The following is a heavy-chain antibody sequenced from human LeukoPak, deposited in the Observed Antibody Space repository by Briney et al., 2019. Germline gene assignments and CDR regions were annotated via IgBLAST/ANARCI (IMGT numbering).Heavy chain of an antibody. CDR2: IHRSGNS. CDR1: GASVTDYY. Sequence: PSETLSLTCTVSGASVTDYYWGWIRQSPGKGLEWISYIHRSGNSDYNPSLRSRVTTSLDTSKNQFSLNLISVTAADTAVYYCTRGHWGLQSWSQGTLVTVSS. CDR3: TRGHWGLQS. V-gene: IGHV4-59*02. J-gene: IGHJ5*02. D-gene: IGHD7-27*01.